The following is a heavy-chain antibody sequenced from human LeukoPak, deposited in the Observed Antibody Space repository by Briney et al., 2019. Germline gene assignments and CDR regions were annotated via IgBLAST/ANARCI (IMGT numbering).Heavy chain of an antibody. V-gene: IGHV4-31*03. CDR3: ARVGIRRGIGY. CDR1: GGSISSGGYC. CDR2: IYYSGST. J-gene: IGHJ4*02. Sequence: PSQTLSLTCTVSGGSISSGGYCWSWIRQHPGKGLEWIGYIYYSGSTYYNPSLKSRVTISVDTSKNQFSLKLSSVTAADTAVYYCARVGIRRGIGYWGQGTLVTVSS.